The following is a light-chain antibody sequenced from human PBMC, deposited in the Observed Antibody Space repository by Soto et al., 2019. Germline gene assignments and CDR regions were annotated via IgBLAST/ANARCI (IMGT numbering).Light chain of an antibody. J-gene: IGKJ5*01. CDR2: GAS. V-gene: IGKV1-9*01. CDR1: QAMNTY. CDR3: QQLHSYPIT. Sequence: DIQLTQSPSFLSASVGDRVTITCRASQAMNTYVAWYQQRPGKAPKLLIYGASTLQSGVPSRFSGSESGAVFTLTISSLQPEDFATYYCQQLHSYPITFGQGTRLEIK.